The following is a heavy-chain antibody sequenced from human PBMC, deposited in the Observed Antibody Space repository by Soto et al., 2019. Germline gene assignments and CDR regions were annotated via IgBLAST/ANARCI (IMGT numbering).Heavy chain of an antibody. D-gene: IGHD3-3*01. V-gene: IGHV3-23*01. J-gene: IGHJ5*02. CDR2: ISGSGGST. CDR3: AKDRSYYDFWSGSNWFDP. CDR1: GFTFSSYA. Sequence: GGSLRLSCAASGFTFSSYAMSWVRQAPGKGLEWVSAISGSGGSTYYADSVKGRFTISRDNSKNTLYLQMNSLRAEDTAVYYSAKDRSYYDFWSGSNWFDPWGQGTLVTVSS.